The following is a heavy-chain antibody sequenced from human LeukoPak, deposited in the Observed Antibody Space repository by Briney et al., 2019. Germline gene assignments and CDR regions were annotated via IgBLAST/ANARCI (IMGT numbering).Heavy chain of an antibody. CDR2: IYISGTT. Sequence: PSETLSLTCTVSGDSINNYYWTWIRQPAGKGLEWIGRIYISGTTNYNPSLKSRVTISIDTSKNQFSLKLSSVTAADTAVCYCARDGYSAHDGLWGQGTLVTVSS. V-gene: IGHV4-4*07. CDR1: GDSINNYY. J-gene: IGHJ4*02. D-gene: IGHD5-12*01. CDR3: ARDGYSAHDGL.